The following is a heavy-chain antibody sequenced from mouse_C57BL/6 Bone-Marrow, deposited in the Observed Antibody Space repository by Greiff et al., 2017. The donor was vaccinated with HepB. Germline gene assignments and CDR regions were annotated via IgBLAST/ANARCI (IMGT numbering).Heavy chain of an antibody. J-gene: IGHJ1*03. CDR3: ARQVTTVVAPRGFDV. CDR2: ISNGGGST. D-gene: IGHD1-1*01. Sequence: EVKVVESGGGLVQPGGSLKLSCAASGFTFSDYYMYWVRQTPEKRLEWVAYISNGGGSTYYPDTVKGRFTISRDNAKNTLYLQMSRLKSEDTAMYCCARQVTTVVAPRGFDVWGTGTTVTVSS. V-gene: IGHV5-12*01. CDR1: GFTFSDYY.